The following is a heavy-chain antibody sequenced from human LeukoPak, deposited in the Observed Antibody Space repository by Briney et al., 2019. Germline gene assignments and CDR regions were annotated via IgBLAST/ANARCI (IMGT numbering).Heavy chain of an antibody. CDR1: GFTFSSYA. Sequence: PGGSLRLSCAASGFTFSSYAMHGVRQAPAKGLEWVAVISYDGSNKYYADSVKGRFTISRDNSKNTLYLQMNSLRAEDTAVYYCARDPSGSHYYYYGMDVWGQGTTVTVSS. J-gene: IGHJ6*02. D-gene: IGHD3-10*01. CDR3: ARDPSGSHYYYYGMDV. CDR2: ISYDGSNK. V-gene: IGHV3-30-3*01.